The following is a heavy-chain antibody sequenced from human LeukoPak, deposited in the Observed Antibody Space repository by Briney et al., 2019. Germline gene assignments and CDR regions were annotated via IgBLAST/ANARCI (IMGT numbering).Heavy chain of an antibody. CDR3: ARDEYSPYGMDV. V-gene: IGHV4-34*01. CDR2: INHSGST. Sequence: SETLSLTCAVYGGSFSGYYWSWIRQPPGKGLEWIGEINHSGSTNYNPSLKSRVTISVDTSKNQFSLKLSSVTAADTAVYYCARDEYSPYGMDVWGQGTTATVSS. CDR1: GGSFSGYY. D-gene: IGHD6-6*01. J-gene: IGHJ6*02.